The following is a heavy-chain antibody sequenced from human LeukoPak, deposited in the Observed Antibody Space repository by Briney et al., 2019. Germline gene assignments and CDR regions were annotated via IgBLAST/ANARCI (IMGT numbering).Heavy chain of an antibody. V-gene: IGHV5-51*01. CDR1: GYSFTSYW. CDR3: ARRWTNYGGRYDY. CDR2: IYPGDSDT. J-gene: IGHJ4*02. D-gene: IGHD4-17*01. Sequence: GESLKISCKGSGYSFTSYWIGWVRQMPGKGLEWMGIIYPGDSDTRYGPSFQGQVTISADKSISTAYLQWSSLKASDTAMYYCARRWTNYGGRYDYWGQGTLVTVSS.